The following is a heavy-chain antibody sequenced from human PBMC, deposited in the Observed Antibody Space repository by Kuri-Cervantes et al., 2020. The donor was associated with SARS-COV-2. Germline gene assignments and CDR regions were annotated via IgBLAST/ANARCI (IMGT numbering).Heavy chain of an antibody. Sequence: SETLSLTCTVSGGSISSHYWSWIRQPPGKGLEWIGYIYYSGSTNYNPSLKSRVTISVDTSKNQFSLKLSSVTAADTAVYYCAGLLGFDPWGQGTLVTVSS. V-gene: IGHV4-59*08. J-gene: IGHJ5*02. D-gene: IGHD2-8*02. CDR2: IYYSGST. CDR1: GGSISSHY. CDR3: AGLLGFDP.